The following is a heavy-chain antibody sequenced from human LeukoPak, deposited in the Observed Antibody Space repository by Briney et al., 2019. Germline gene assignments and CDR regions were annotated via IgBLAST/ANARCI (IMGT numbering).Heavy chain of an antibody. Sequence: GGSLRLSCAASGFTFGSSWMHWVRRAPGKGLDWVSRINSDGSSIAYADSVKGRFTISRDNAKNTLILQMNSLRVEDTAVYYCARDWVYKIDYWGRGTLVTVSS. CDR3: ARDWVYKIDY. D-gene: IGHD5-24*01. V-gene: IGHV3-74*01. CDR2: INSDGSSI. J-gene: IGHJ4*02. CDR1: GFTFGSSW.